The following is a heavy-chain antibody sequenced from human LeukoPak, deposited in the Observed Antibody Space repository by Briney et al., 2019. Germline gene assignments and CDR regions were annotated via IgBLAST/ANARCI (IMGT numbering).Heavy chain of an antibody. Sequence: GGSLRLSCAASGFTFSDYYMHWVRQAPGKGLLWISHINGDGSRTGYADSVKGRFTISRDNAKNILYLQMNSLGAEDTAVYYCSRGTYPYSSDTWGQGALVIVSS. V-gene: IGHV3-74*01. D-gene: IGHD3-10*01. CDR2: INGDGSRT. J-gene: IGHJ5*02. CDR3: SRGTYPYSSDT. CDR1: GFTFSDYY.